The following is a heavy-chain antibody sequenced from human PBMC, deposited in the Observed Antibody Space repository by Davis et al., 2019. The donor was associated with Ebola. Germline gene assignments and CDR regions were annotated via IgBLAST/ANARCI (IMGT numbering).Heavy chain of an antibody. CDR2: IYSGGST. J-gene: IGHJ3*02. V-gene: IGHV3-66*01. CDR3: ARRDPYGTSGYYGGAFDI. Sequence: PGGSLRLSCAASGFTVSTNYMSWVRQAPGKGLEWVSVIYSGGSTYYADSVKGRFTISRDNSKNTLYLQLNSLRAEDTAVYYCARRDPYGTSGYYGGAFDIWGQGTMVTVSS. CDR1: GFTVSTNY. D-gene: IGHD3-22*01.